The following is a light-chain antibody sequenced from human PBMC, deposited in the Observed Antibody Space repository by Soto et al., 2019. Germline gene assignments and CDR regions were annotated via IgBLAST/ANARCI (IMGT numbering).Light chain of an antibody. V-gene: IGLV1-44*01. J-gene: IGLJ2*01. CDR1: SSNIGSNT. CDR3: AAWGDSLNGPV. CDR2: SNN. Sequence: QSVLTQPPSASGTPGKRVTISCSGSSSNIGSNTVNWYQQLPGTAPKLLIYSNNQRPSGVPDRFSGSKSGTSASLAISGLQSEAEADYYCAAWGDSLNGPVFGGGTKVTVL.